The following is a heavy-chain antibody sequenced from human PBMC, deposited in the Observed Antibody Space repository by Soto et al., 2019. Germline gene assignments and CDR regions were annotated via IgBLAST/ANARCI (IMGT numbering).Heavy chain of an antibody. CDR2: IYYSGST. CDR1: GGSISSGGYY. Sequence: QVQLQESGPGLVKPSQTLSLTCTVSGGSISSGGYYWSWIRQHPGKGLEWIGYIYYSGSTYYNPXXXXXXXXXXXXXXXXXXXXXXXXXXADTAVYYCAGSYSGGSCPWGQGTLVTVSS. V-gene: IGHV4-31*01. J-gene: IGHJ5*02. CDR3: AGSYSGGSCP. D-gene: IGHD2-15*01.